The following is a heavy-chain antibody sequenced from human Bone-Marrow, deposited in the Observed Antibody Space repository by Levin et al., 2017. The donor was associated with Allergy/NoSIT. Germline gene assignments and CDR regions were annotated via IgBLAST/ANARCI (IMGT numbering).Heavy chain of an antibody. D-gene: IGHD4-23*01. CDR3: AKDLQGSTWSGGIDF. CDR1: RFDFDDYA. V-gene: IGHV3-9*01. CDR2: ISWNSGEI. Sequence: RPGGSLRLSCAASRFDFDDYAMHWVRQVPGKGLEWVSGISWNSGEITYADSVKGRFTISRDNAKNSLYLQMNSLRTEDTGLYYCAKDLQGSTWSGGIDFWGQGTKVIVS. J-gene: IGHJ3*01.